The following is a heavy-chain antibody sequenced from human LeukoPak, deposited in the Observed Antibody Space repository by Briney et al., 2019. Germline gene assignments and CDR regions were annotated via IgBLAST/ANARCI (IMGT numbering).Heavy chain of an antibody. CDR3: ARHGVVTLRSYYFDY. D-gene: IGHD2-21*02. CDR2: IYYSGST. J-gene: IGHJ4*02. CDR1: GGSISSSSYY. V-gene: IGHV4-39*01. Sequence: SETLSLTCTVSGGSISSSSYYWGWIRQPPGTGLEWIGSIYYSGSTYYNPSLKSRVTISVDTSKNQFSLKLSSVTAADTAVYYCARHGVVTLRSYYFDYWGQGTLVTVSS.